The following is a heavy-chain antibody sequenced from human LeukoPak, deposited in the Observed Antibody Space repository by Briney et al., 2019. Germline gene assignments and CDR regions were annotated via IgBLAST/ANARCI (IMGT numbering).Heavy chain of an antibody. CDR1: GYSISTGYY. Sequence: RPSETLSLTCIVSGYSISTGYYWAWIRQPPGKGLEWIGSMYHSGSTYYNPSLKSRVTISVDTSKNQFSLKLNSVTAADTAVYYCAKEYSSSSWDYYYYMDVWGKGTTVTVSS. CDR3: AKEYSSSSWDYYYYMDV. V-gene: IGHV4-38-2*02. J-gene: IGHJ6*03. D-gene: IGHD6-6*01. CDR2: MYHSGST.